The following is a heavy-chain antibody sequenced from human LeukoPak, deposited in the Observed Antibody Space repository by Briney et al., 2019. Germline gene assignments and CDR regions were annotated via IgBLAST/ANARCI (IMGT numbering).Heavy chain of an antibody. J-gene: IGHJ6*03. CDR2: ISPSGGIT. V-gene: IGHV3-23*01. Sequence: GGTLRLSCAASGFTFSSHGMNWVRQAPGKGLEWVSGISPSGGITYYTDSVKGRFTISRDNSKNTLYLQMNSLRAEDTAVYYGARSGVYRFMDVGGKGPTVPVP. CDR3: ARSGVYRFMDV. D-gene: IGHD3-3*01. CDR1: GFTFSSHG.